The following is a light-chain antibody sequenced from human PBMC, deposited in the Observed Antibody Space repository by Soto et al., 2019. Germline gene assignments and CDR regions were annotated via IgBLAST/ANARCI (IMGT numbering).Light chain of an antibody. V-gene: IGKV1-5*03. CDR2: KAS. CDR3: QQYHIHSK. J-gene: IGKJ1*01. CDR1: ESINIW. Sequence: DIQMTQSPSTLSASVGDRVTITCRASESINIWLAWFQQKPGKAPKLLISKASTLESGVPSRFSGSGSGTEFTLTISSLQPDDFATYHCQQYHIHSKFGQGTKVEVK.